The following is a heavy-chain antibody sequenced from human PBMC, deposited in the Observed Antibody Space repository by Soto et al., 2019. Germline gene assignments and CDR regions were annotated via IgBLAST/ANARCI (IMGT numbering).Heavy chain of an antibody. CDR2: INPISGGK. J-gene: IGHJ4*02. CDR1: GYTFTDYF. Sequence: ASVKVSCKASGYTFTDYFVHWEQQAPGQGLEWMGWINPISGGKNYAEKFQVRVTMTRDTSISTVYLALSRLRFDDTAIYYCARVPHSGPRTTVNPSFDYWGQGTLVTVSS. D-gene: IGHD4-17*01. CDR3: ARVPHSGPRTTVNPSFDY. V-gene: IGHV1-2*02.